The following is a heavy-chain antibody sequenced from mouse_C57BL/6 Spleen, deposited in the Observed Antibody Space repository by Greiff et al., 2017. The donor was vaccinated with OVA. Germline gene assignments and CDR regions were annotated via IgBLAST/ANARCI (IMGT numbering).Heavy chain of an antibody. Sequence: VKLQQPGAELVKPGASVKLSCKASGYTFTSYWMHWVKQRPGRGLEWIGRIDPNSGGTKYNEKFKSKATLTVDKPSSTAYMQLSSLTSEDSAVYYCARRDFYYGSSYWYFDVWGTGTTVTVSS. CDR3: ARRDFYYGSSYWYFDV. D-gene: IGHD1-1*01. CDR2: IDPNSGGT. J-gene: IGHJ1*03. V-gene: IGHV1-72*01. CDR1: GYTFTSYW.